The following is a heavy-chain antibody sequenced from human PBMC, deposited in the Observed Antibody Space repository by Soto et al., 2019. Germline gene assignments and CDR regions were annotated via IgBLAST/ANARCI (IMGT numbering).Heavy chain of an antibody. D-gene: IGHD6-19*01. CDR1: GYTFTSYA. V-gene: IGHV1-3*01. CDR3: ARFIAVATAFDY. CDR2: INAGNGNT. J-gene: IGHJ4*02. Sequence: RASVKVSCKASGYTFTSYAMHWVRQAPGQRLEWMGWINAGNGNTKYSQKFQGRVTITRDTSASTAYMELSSLRSEDTAVYYCARFIAVATAFDYWGQGTLVTVS.